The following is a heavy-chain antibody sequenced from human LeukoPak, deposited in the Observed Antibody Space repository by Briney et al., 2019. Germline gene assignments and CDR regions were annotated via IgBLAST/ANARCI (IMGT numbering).Heavy chain of an antibody. D-gene: IGHD1-26*01. CDR1: GFTFSDYS. CDR3: ARDGVRYSGSYGPRGDWFDP. Sequence: GGSLRLSCAASGFTFSDYSMNWVRQAPGKGLEWVSYISSSSSTIYYADSVKGRFTTSRDNAKNSLYLQMNSLRDEDTGVYYCARDGVRYSGSYGPRGDWFDPWGQGTLVTVSS. V-gene: IGHV3-48*02. CDR2: ISSSSSTI. J-gene: IGHJ5*02.